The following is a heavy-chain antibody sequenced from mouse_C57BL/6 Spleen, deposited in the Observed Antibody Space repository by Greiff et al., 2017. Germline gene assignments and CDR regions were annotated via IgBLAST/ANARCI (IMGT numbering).Heavy chain of an antibody. CDR3: ARGNKDFDY. Sequence: QVQLKQSGAELVRPGSSVKLSCKASGYTFTSYWMHWVKQRPIQGLEWIGNIDPSDSETHYNQKFKDKATLTVDKSSSTAYMQLSSLTSEDSAVYYCARGNKDFDYWGQGTTLTVSS. CDR2: IDPSDSET. V-gene: IGHV1-52*01. J-gene: IGHJ2*01. CDR1: GYTFTSYW.